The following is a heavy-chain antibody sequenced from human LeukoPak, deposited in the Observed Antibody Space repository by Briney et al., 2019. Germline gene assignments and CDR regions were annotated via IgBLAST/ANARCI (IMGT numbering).Heavy chain of an antibody. CDR3: ASKSVSSYGTFDY. Sequence: SETQSLTCAVSGGSISSSNWWSWVRHPPGKGLDWIEQIYHSGSTNYNPSLKTRVTISVDTSKNLFTLKLSSVTAADSAVYYCASKSVSSYGTFDYWGQGALITVSS. V-gene: IGHV4-4*02. CDR2: IYHSGST. J-gene: IGHJ4*02. CDR1: GGSISSSNW. D-gene: IGHD2-8*01.